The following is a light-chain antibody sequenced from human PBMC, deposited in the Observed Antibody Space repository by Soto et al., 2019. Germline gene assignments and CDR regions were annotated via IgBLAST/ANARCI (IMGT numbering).Light chain of an antibody. V-gene: IGKV1-39*01. CDR3: QQSYSHPRT. Sequence: DIQMTQSPPSLSTSVGDRVTITCRASQSIGIYLNWYQQRPGKAPKLLIYAASSLQSGVPSRFSGSGSGTDFTLTISTLQPEDFATYYCQQSYSHPRTFGQGTKVDI. J-gene: IGKJ1*01. CDR1: QSIGIY. CDR2: AAS.